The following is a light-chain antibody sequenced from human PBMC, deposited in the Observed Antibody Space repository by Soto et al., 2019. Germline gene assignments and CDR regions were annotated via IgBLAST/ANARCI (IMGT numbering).Light chain of an antibody. J-gene: IGLJ1*01. CDR2: SNY. Sequence: QSVLTQPPSASGAPRQGVTISCSGSSSNIGSKTVNWYQQLPGTAPKLLIYSNYQRPSGVPDRFSGSKSGTSASLAISGLQSEDEADYYCAAWDASLNGYVFGTGTKVTVL. V-gene: IGLV1-44*01. CDR3: AAWDASLNGYV. CDR1: SSNIGSKT.